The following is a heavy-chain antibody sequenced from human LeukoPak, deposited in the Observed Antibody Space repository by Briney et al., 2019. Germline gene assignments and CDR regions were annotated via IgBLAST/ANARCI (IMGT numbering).Heavy chain of an antibody. CDR1: GYSFTSYW. V-gene: IGHV5-51*01. CDR2: IYPGDSNT. J-gene: IGHJ3*02. D-gene: IGHD6-19*01. CDR3: ARLSSYSSGWYGYAFDI. Sequence: GESLKISCKGSGYSFTSYWIGWVRQMPGKGLEWMGIIYPGDSNTRYSPSFQGQVTISADKSISTAYLQWSSLKASDTAMYYCARLSSYSSGWYGYAFDIWGQGTMVTVSS.